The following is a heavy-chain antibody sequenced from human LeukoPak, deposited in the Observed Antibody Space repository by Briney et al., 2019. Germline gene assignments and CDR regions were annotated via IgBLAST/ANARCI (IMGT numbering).Heavy chain of an antibody. CDR3: ASLYSGSYKSPRDAFDI. Sequence: ASVKVSCKASGYTFTSYYMHWVRQAPGQGLEWIGIINPSGGSTSYAQKFQGRVTMTRDTSTSTVYMELSSLRSEDTAVYYCASLYSGSYKSPRDAFDIWGQGTMVTVSS. D-gene: IGHD1-26*01. J-gene: IGHJ3*02. V-gene: IGHV1-46*01. CDR1: GYTFTSYY. CDR2: INPSGGST.